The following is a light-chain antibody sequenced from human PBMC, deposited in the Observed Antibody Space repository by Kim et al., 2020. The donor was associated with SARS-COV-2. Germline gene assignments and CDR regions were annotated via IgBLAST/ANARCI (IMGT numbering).Light chain of an antibody. Sequence: ASVGDRVSITCRASQGISTYLSWYQQKPGKAPNLLISGASSLQRGVPSRFSGSGSGTDFTLTIISLQPEDFAIYYCHQSYSTPRTFGQGTKVDIK. CDR2: GAS. J-gene: IGKJ1*01. CDR1: QGISTY. V-gene: IGKV1-39*01. CDR3: HQSYSTPRT.